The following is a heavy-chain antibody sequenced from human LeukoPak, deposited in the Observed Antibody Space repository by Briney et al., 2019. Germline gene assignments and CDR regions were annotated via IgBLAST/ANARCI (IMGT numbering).Heavy chain of an antibody. CDR2: INHSGST. J-gene: IGHJ4*02. CDR3: ARVVTDDSSGYYQFDY. V-gene: IGHV4-34*01. CDR1: GGSFSGYY. Sequence: SETLSLTCAVYGGSFSGYYWSWIRQPPGKGLEWIGEINHSGSTNYNPSLKSRVTISVDTSKNQFSLKLSSVTAADTAVYYCARVVTDDSSGYYQFDYWGQGTLVTVSS. D-gene: IGHD3-22*01.